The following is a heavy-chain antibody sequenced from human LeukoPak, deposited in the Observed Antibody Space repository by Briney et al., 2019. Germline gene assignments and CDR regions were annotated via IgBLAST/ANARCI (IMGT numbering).Heavy chain of an antibody. CDR1: GFTFDDYA. J-gene: IGHJ3*02. Sequence: PGRSLRLSCAASGFTFDDYAMHWVRQAPGKGLEWVSGISWNSGSIGYADSVKGRFTISRDNAKNSLYLQMNSLRAEATALYYCAKDKASGFDAFDIWGQGTMVTVSS. D-gene: IGHD7-27*01. CDR3: AKDKASGFDAFDI. CDR2: ISWNSGSI. V-gene: IGHV3-9*01.